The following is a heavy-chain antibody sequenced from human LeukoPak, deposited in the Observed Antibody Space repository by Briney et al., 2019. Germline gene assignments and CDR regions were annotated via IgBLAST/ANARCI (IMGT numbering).Heavy chain of an antibody. V-gene: IGHV4-34*01. Sequence: SETLSLTCAVYGGSFSGYYWSWIRQPPGMGLEWIGEINHSGSTNYNPSLKSRVTISVDTSKNQFSLKLSSVTAADTAVYYCARPVNCSSTSCHYYFDYWGQGTLVTVSS. CDR2: INHSGST. CDR1: GGSFSGYY. J-gene: IGHJ4*02. D-gene: IGHD2-2*01. CDR3: ARPVNCSSTSCHYYFDY.